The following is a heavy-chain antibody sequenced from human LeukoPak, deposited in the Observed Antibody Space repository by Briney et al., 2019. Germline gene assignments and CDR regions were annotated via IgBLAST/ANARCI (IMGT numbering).Heavy chain of an antibody. D-gene: IGHD1-26*01. CDR1: GYSISSGYY. CDR3: ARGKSRGSHIDY. J-gene: IGHJ4*02. Sequence: SETLSLTCTVSGYSISSGYYWGWIRQPPGKGLEWIGSMYYSGNTYYNPSLKSRVTISADTSKSQFSLKLRSVTAADTAFYYCARGKSRGSHIDYWGQGTLVTVSS. CDR2: MYYSGNT. V-gene: IGHV4-38-2*02.